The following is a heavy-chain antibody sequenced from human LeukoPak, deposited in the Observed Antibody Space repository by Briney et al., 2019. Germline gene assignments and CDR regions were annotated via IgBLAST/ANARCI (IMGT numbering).Heavy chain of an antibody. CDR1: GGSISSGDYY. CDR2: IYYSGST. Sequence: PSETLSLTCTVSGGSISSGDYYWSWIRQPPGKGLEWIGYIYYSGSTYYNPSLKSRVTISVDTSKNQFSLKLSSVTAADTAVYYCARPSRSGYYYPFDYWGQGTLVTVSS. CDR3: ARPSRSGYYYPFDY. D-gene: IGHD3-22*01. J-gene: IGHJ4*02. V-gene: IGHV4-30-4*08.